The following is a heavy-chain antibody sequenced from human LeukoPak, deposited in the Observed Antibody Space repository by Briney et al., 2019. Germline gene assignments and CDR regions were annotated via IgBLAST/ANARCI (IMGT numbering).Heavy chain of an antibody. D-gene: IGHD5-12*01. CDR3: AKVGYEGYGRLPFDP. CDR1: GFTFSRYG. Sequence: PGGSLRLSCAASGFTFSRYGMDWVRQAPGKGLEWVAYIRYDGSDKYFADSVKGRFTISRDNSKKTLYLQMNSLRTEDTAVYYCAKVGYEGYGRLPFDPWGQGTLVTVSS. J-gene: IGHJ5*02. CDR2: IRYDGSDK. V-gene: IGHV3-30*02.